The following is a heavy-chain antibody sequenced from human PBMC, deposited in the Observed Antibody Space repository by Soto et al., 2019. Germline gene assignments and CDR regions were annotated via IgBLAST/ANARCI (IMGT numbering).Heavy chain of an antibody. V-gene: IGHV4-59*08. CDR1: GGSISGYY. D-gene: IGHD3-10*01. CDR3: ARHYGSGSYPLDY. J-gene: IGHJ4*02. CDR2: IYYSGNT. Sequence: PSETLSLTCTVSGGSISGYYWSWLRQPPGKGLEWIGYIYYSGNTNYNPSLKSRVTMSVDTSKNQFSLKLNSVTDADMAVYYCARHYGSGSYPLDYWGRGTLVTVSS.